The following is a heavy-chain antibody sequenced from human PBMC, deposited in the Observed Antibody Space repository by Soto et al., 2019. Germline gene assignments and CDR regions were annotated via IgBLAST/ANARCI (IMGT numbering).Heavy chain of an antibody. V-gene: IGHV1-18*01. Sequence: QVQLVQSGAEVKKPGASVKVSCKASGYTFTSYGISWVRQAPGQGLEWMGWICAYNGNTNYAQKLQGRVTMTTDTSTSTAYMELRSLRSDDTAVYYCARRYYYDSSGYYLLDWGQGTLVTVSS. CDR2: ICAYNGNT. J-gene: IGHJ4*02. CDR3: ARRYYYDSSGYYLLD. D-gene: IGHD3-22*01. CDR1: GYTFTSYG.